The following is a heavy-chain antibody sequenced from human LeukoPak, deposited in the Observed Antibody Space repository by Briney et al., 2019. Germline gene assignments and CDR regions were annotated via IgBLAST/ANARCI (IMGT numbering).Heavy chain of an antibody. Sequence: PSGTLSLTCTVSGGSISSSSYYWGWIRQPPGKGLEWIGSIYYSGSTYYNPSLKSRVTISVDTSKNQFSLKLSSVTAADTAVYYCAKGHYFDYWGQGTLVTVSS. CDR1: GGSISSSSYY. CDR3: AKGHYFDY. J-gene: IGHJ4*02. V-gene: IGHV4-39*01. CDR2: IYYSGST.